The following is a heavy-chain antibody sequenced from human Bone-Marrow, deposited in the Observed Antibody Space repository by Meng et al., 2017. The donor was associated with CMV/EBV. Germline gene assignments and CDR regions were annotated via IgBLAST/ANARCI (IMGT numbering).Heavy chain of an antibody. Sequence: ASLKVSCKASGYTFTSYGISWVRQAPGQGLEWMGWISAYNGNTNYAQKLQGRVTMTTDTSTSTPDMELRSLRSDDTAVYYCARERRRVTYYYGSSNPVGSYYGIDFWGQGTTVTVSS. CDR1: GYTFTSYG. CDR3: ARERRRVTYYYGSSNPVGSYYGIDF. CDR2: ISAYNGNT. V-gene: IGHV1-18*01. D-gene: IGHD3-10*01. J-gene: IGHJ6*02.